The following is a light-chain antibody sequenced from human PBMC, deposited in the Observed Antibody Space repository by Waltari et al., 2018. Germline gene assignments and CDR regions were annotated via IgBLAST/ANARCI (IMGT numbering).Light chain of an antibody. CDR1: GSDY. CDR3: CSFEGTWV. Sequence: QSALTQPHSVSGSVGESVTISCTGTGSDYVSWYQQLPGKAPKPLIYDIFQRPSGVPDRFFGSKSGNSASLTVSGLQTEDEADYYCCSFEGTWVFGGGTKLTVL. CDR2: DIF. V-gene: IGLV2-11*01. J-gene: IGLJ3*02.